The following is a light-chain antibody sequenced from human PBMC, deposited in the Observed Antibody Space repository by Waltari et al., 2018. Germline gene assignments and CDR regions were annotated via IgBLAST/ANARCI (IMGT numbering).Light chain of an antibody. CDR1: QSVSSTY. CDR3: QHYSSSSWT. CDR2: GAS. Sequence: SCRASQSVSSTYLAWYQQKPGQAPGLLIYGASSRATGIPDRFSGSGSGTDFTLTISRLEPEDFAVYYCQHYSSSSWTFGQGTKVEIK. J-gene: IGKJ1*01. V-gene: IGKV3-20*01.